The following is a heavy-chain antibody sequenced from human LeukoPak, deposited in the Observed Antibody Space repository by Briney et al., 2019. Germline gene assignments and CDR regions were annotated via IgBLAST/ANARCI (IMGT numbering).Heavy chain of an antibody. J-gene: IGHJ4*02. V-gene: IGHV1-69*05. CDR1: EGTFCSYV. CDR2: IIPIFGTA. D-gene: IGHD3-3*01. Sequence: SVKVSCKASEGTFCSYVISWVRQAPGQGLEWMGRIIPIFGTANYAQKFQGRVTITTDESTSTAYMELSSLRSEDTAVYYCARSSLFGVVTGYFDYWGQGTLVTVSS. CDR3: ARSSLFGVVTGYFDY.